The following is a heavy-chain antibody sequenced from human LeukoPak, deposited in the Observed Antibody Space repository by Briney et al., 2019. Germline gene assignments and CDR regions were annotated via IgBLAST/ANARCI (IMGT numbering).Heavy chain of an antibody. CDR2: IYTSGST. J-gene: IGHJ6*03. CDR3: ARHGGAEVGLRGIQLLNGAPENYYYYYMDV. V-gene: IGHV4-4*09. Sequence: SETLSLTCTVSGGSISSYYWSWIRQPPGKGLEWIGYIYTSGSTNYNPSLKSRVTISVDTSKNQFSLKLSSVTAADTAVYYCARHGGAEVGLRGIQLLNGAPENYYYYYMDVGGKGPTVTVSS. CDR1: GGSISSYY. D-gene: IGHD5-18*01.